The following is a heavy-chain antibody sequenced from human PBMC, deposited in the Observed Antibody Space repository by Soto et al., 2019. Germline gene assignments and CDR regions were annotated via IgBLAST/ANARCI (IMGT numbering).Heavy chain of an antibody. V-gene: IGHV1-8*01. CDR1: GYTFTSYD. D-gene: IGHD5-12*01. J-gene: IGHJ5*02. Sequence: QVPLVQSGAEVKKPGASVKVSCKASGYTFTSYDINWVRQANGQGLEWMGWMNPNSGNTGYAQKFQGRVTMTRNTSTSTAYMELSSLRSEDTAVYYCATRGGYDFMDWFDPWGQGTLVTVSS. CDR2: MNPNSGNT. CDR3: ATRGGYDFMDWFDP.